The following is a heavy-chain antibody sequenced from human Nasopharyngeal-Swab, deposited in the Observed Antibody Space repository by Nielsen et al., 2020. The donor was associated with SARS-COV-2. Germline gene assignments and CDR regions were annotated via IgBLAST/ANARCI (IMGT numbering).Heavy chain of an antibody. Sequence: SETLSLTCTVSGGSISSYYWSWIRQPPGKGLEWIGYIYYSGSTNYNPSLKSRVTISVDTSKNQFSLKLSSVTAADTAVYYCARDGDYYDSSGPWYFDLWGRGTLVTVSS. CDR2: IYYSGST. CDR3: ARDGDYYDSSGPWYFDL. V-gene: IGHV4-59*12. D-gene: IGHD3-22*01. J-gene: IGHJ2*01. CDR1: GGSISSYY.